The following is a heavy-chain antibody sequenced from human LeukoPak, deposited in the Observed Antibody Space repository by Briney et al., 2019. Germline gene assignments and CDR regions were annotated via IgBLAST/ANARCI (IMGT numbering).Heavy chain of an antibody. V-gene: IGHV1-18*01. CDR2: ISGYNGNT. D-gene: IGHD3-22*01. J-gene: IGHJ6*02. CDR1: GYTFTSSV. CDR3: AREGYYDSSGYSQVQYYYYGMDV. Sequence: ASVKVSCEASGYTFTSSVISWGRQAPGQGREWIGWISGYNGNTNYTQKVQGRVTMTTDTSTRTAYMELRSLRSDDTAVYYCAREGYYDSSGYSQVQYYYYGMDVWGQGTTVTVSS.